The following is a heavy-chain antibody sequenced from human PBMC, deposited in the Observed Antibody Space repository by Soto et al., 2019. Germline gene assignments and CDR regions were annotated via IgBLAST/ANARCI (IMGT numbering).Heavy chain of an antibody. Sequence: PGGSLRLSCAASGFTFSSYSLHLVRPAPGKGLDWVALISYDGGNKYYADSVKGRFTISRDNSKNTLYLQMNSLRAEDTAVYYCASPYYYDSSGLPGYWGQGTLVTVSS. CDR1: GFTFSSYS. D-gene: IGHD3-22*01. CDR3: ASPYYYDSSGLPGY. J-gene: IGHJ4*02. V-gene: IGHV3-30-3*01. CDR2: ISYDGGNK.